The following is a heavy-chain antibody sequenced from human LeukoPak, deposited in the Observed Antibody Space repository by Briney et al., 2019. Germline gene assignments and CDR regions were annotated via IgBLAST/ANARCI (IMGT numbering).Heavy chain of an antibody. V-gene: IGHV1-18*01. CDR3: ARDGTSTDDY. J-gene: IGHJ4*02. Sequence: ASVRVSCKTSGYTFSNFGINWVRQAPGQGLEWMGWISGNSDNPNYGQKFQGRFTVTTDSSTSTAYMELRNLRFDDTAVYYCARDGTSTDDYWGQGTLVTVSS. CDR1: GYTFSNFG. D-gene: IGHD2-2*01. CDR2: ISGNSDNP.